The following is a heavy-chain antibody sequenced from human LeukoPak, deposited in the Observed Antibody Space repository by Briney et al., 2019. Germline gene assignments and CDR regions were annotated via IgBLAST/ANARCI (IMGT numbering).Heavy chain of an antibody. V-gene: IGHV3-30*03. CDR2: ISYDGSNK. CDR1: GFTFSSYG. D-gene: IGHD3-22*01. J-gene: IGHJ4*02. Sequence: GRSLRLSCAASGFTFSSYGMHWVRQAPGKGLEWVAVISYDGSNKYYADSVKGRFTISRDNSKNTLYLQMNSLRAEDTAVYYCATRSGYYLSWGQGTLVTVSS. CDR3: ATRSGYYLS.